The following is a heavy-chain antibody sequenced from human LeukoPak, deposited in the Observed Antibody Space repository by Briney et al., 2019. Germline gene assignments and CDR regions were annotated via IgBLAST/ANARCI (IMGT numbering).Heavy chain of an antibody. J-gene: IGHJ3*02. Sequence: SETLSLTCTVSGGSISSSSYYWGRIRQPPGKGLEWIGSIYYSGSTYYNPSLKSRVTISVDTSKNQFSLKLSSVTAADTAVYYCARHRMYYYDSSGRGVADAFDIWGQGTMVTVSS. CDR2: IYYSGST. V-gene: IGHV4-39*01. D-gene: IGHD3-22*01. CDR1: GGSISSSSYY. CDR3: ARHRMYYYDSSGRGVADAFDI.